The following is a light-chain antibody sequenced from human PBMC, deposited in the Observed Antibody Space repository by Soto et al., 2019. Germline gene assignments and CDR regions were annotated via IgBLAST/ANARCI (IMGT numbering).Light chain of an antibody. J-gene: IGKJ1*01. Sequence: EIVLTQSPGTLSLSPGERATLSCRASHSVTSGSLAWYQQKRGQAATVTIYRPANRVTGIPDRFRGSGSGTALTLTISRLEPEDCAVYLCQHYGSSPTFGQGPKVDIK. CDR2: RPA. CDR1: HSVTSGS. V-gene: IGKV3-20*01. CDR3: QHYGSSPT.